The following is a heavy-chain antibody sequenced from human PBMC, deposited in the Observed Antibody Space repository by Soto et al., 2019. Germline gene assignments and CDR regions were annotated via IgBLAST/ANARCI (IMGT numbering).Heavy chain of an antibody. V-gene: IGHV3-33*01. J-gene: IGHJ5*02. CDR3: ARVPLVAGAAAPRGWFDP. D-gene: IGHD2-2*01. CDR2: IWNDGSNK. CDR1: GFIFDNYG. Sequence: GGSLRLSCVASGFIFDNYGMHWVRQAPGKGPEWVAVIWNDGSNKYYADSVKGRFTISRDNSKNTLSLQMNSLRTEDTAVYYCARVPLVAGAAAPRGWFDPWGQGTLVTVSS.